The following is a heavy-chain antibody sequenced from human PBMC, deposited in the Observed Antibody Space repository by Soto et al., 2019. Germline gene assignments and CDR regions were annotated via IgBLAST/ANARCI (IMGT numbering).Heavy chain of an antibody. J-gene: IGHJ6*03. V-gene: IGHV3-15*07. CDR1: GFTFTTAW. CDR2: IKSKTDGGTA. CDR3: AKTGDGSGRYYYYYYYMDV. D-gene: IGHD3-10*01. Sequence: PGGSLRLSCAASGFTFTTAWINWVRQAPGKGLEWVGRIKSKTDGGTADFAAPVRGRFAISRDDSKSMVYLQMNSLRAEDTAVYYCAKTGDGSGRYYYYYYYMDVWGKGTTVTVSS.